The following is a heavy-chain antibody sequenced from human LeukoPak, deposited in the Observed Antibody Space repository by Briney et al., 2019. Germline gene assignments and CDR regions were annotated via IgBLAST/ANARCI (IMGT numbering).Heavy chain of an antibody. V-gene: IGHV3-23*01. CDR1: GFTFSSYA. D-gene: IGHD6-13*01. J-gene: IGHJ4*02. Sequence: PGGSLRLSCAASGFTFSSYAMSWVRQAPGTGLEWVSAISGSGGSTYYADSVKGRFTISRDNSKNTPYMQMNSLRAEDTAVYYCAKDSSSSGYWGQGTLVTVSS. CDR2: ISGSGGST. CDR3: AKDSSSSGY.